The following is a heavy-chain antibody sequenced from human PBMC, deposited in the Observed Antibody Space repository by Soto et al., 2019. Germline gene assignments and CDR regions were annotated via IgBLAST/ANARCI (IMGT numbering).Heavy chain of an antibody. V-gene: IGHV4-4*02. CDR3: ARVFGFGGMDV. CDR1: GGSISSSNW. J-gene: IGHJ6*02. CDR2: IYHSGST. Sequence: PLETLSLTCAVSGGSISSSNWWSWDRQPPGKGLEWIGEIYHSGSTYYNPSLKSRVTISVDTSKNQFSLKLSSVTAADTAVYYCARVFGFGGMDVWGQGTTVTVSS. D-gene: IGHD3-10*01.